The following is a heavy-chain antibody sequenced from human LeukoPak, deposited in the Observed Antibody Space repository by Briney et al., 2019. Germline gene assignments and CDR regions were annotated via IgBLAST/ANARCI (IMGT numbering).Heavy chain of an antibody. D-gene: IGHD3-10*01. Sequence: GGSLRLSCATSGFPLRSYAMSWVRQAPGKGLEWVSSISGRGITTYYADSVKGRFTISRDSSKNTVYLQMNSLRAEDTAVYYCASAMVRGVIPFDYWGQGTLVTVSS. CDR1: GFPLRSYA. CDR2: ISGRGITT. V-gene: IGHV3-23*01. CDR3: ASAMVRGVIPFDY. J-gene: IGHJ4*02.